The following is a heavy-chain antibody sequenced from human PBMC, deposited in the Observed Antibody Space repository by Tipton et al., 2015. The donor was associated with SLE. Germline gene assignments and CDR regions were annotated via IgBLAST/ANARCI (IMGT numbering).Heavy chain of an antibody. J-gene: IGHJ4*02. CDR2: IYYSGST. Sequence: TLSLTCTVSGGSISSGDYYWTWIRQHPGKGLEWIGDIYYSGSTNYNPSLKSRVTISVDTSKNQFSLKLSSVTAADTAVYYCAREGVDIVTPGFDYWGQGTLVTVSS. CDR3: AREGVDIVTPGFDY. CDR1: GGSISSGDYY. V-gene: IGHV4-30-4*08. D-gene: IGHD5-12*01.